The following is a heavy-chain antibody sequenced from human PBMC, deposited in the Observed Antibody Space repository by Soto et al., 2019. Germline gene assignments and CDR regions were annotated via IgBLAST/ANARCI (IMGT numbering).Heavy chain of an antibody. V-gene: IGHV3-30*04. CDR3: ERAGASTGNYYSASDL. CDR2: ISPDGSDT. D-gene: IGHD1-26*01. Sequence: GSLRLSCAGSRFTFSSYAMHWVRQAPGKGLEWVSVISPDGSDTFYAESVKGRFTISRDNSKNTMYVQMNSLRPEDTAIYYCERAGASTGNYYSASDLWGQGTMVTVSS. J-gene: IGHJ3*01. CDR1: RFTFSSYA.